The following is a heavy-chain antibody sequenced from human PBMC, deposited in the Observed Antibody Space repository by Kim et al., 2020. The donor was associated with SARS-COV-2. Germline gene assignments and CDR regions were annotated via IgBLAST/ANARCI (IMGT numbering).Heavy chain of an antibody. CDR2: VSSSSSYI. CDR3: ARVGYCSSTSCWAFDY. D-gene: IGHD2-2*01. J-gene: IGHJ4*02. CDR1: GFTFSSYS. Sequence: GGSLRLSCAASGFTFSSYSMNWVRQAPGKGLEWVSSVSSSSSYIYYADSVKGRFTISRDNAKNSLYLQMNSLRAEDTAVYYCARVGYCSSTSCWAFDYWGQGTLVTVSS. V-gene: IGHV3-21*01.